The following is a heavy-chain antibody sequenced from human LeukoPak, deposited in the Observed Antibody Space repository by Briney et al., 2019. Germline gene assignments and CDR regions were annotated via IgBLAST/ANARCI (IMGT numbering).Heavy chain of an antibody. CDR3: ARDPNYYDSSGYDY. V-gene: IGHV4-30-4*08. CDR1: GGSISSGDYY. D-gene: IGHD3-22*01. J-gene: IGHJ4*02. Sequence: SQTLSLTCTVSGGSISSGDYYWSWIRQPPGKGLEWIGYIYYSGSTYYNPSLKSRVTISVDTSKNQFSLKLSSVTAADTAVYYCARDPNYYDSSGYDYWGQGTLVTVSS. CDR2: IYYSGST.